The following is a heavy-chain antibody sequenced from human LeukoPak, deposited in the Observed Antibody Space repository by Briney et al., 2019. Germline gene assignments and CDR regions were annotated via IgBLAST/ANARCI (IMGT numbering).Heavy chain of an antibody. CDR3: ARSLNGIAVAGTGLNAFDI. J-gene: IGHJ3*02. CDR1: GGTFSSYA. CDR2: MNPNSGNT. Sequence: ASVKVSCKASGGTFSSYAISWVRQAPGQGLEWMGWMNPNSGNTGYAQKFQGRVTMTRNTSISTAYMELSSLRSEDTAVYYCARSLNGIAVAGTGLNAFDIWGQGTMVTVSS. V-gene: IGHV1-8*02. D-gene: IGHD6-19*01.